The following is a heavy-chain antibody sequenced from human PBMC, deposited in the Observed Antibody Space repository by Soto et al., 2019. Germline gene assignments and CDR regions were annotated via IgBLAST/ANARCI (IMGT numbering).Heavy chain of an antibody. Sequence: SGPTLVNPTQTLTLTCTFSGFSLSTSGMCVTWIRQPPGRALEWLARIDWDGDKYYSTSLKTRLTISKDTSKNQVVLTMTNMDPVDTATYYCARFRPDIVAFDIWGQGTMVTVSS. J-gene: IGHJ3*02. CDR1: GFSLSTSGMC. CDR3: ARFRPDIVAFDI. D-gene: IGHD3-16*02. V-gene: IGHV2-70*11. CDR2: IDWDGDK.